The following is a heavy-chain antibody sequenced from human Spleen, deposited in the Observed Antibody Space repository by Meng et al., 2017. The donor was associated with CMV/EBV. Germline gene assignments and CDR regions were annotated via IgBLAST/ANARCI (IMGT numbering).Heavy chain of an antibody. J-gene: IGHJ4*02. CDR3: ARDSSMVRGRD. CDR1: GFTFSSYA. CDR2: ISGSGGST. D-gene: IGHD3-10*01. Sequence: GESLKISCAASGFTFSSYAMSWVRQAPGKGLEWVSAISGSGGSTYYADSVKGRFTISRDNAKNSLYLQMNSLRAEDTAAYYCARDSSMVRGRDWGQGTLVTVSS. V-gene: IGHV3-23*01.